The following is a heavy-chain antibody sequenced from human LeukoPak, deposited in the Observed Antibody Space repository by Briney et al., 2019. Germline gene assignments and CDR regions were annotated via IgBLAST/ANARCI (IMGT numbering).Heavy chain of an antibody. D-gene: IGHD3-10*01. Sequence: ASVKVSCKASGYTFTSYAMNWVRQAPGQGLEWMGWINTNTGNPTYAQGFTGRFVFSLDTSVSTAYLQISSLKAEDTAVYYCARDARFGELLWLFDYWGQGTLVTVSS. CDR1: GYTFTSYA. CDR2: INTNTGNP. J-gene: IGHJ4*02. CDR3: ARDARFGELLWLFDY. V-gene: IGHV7-4-1*02.